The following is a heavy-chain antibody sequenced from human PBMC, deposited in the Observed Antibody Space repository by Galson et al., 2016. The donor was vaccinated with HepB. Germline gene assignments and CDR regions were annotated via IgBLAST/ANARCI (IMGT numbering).Heavy chain of an antibody. J-gene: IGHJ4*02. CDR1: GFIFSSHG. V-gene: IGHV3-30*18. D-gene: IGHD3-9*01. Sequence: SLRLSCAASGFIFSSHGMHWVRQTPGKGLEWVAAVSNDGSDKYYAHSVKGRFTISRDNSKNTLYLQMNSLRAVDTAVYYCAKAGDYDLLAGFDYWGQGTSVTVSS. CDR2: VSNDGSDK. CDR3: AKAGDYDLLAGFDY.